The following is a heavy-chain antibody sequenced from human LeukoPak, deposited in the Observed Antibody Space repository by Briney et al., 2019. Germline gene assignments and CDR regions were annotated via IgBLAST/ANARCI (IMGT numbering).Heavy chain of an antibody. CDR2: ISSSSTYI. D-gene: IGHD3-16*01. Sequence: GGSLRLSCAASGFTFSSYSINWVRQAPGKGLEWVSSISSSSTYIYYADSLKGRFAISRDNAKNSLYLQMNSLRAEDTAVYYCARDRLTFGGAYDYWGQGTLVTVSS. CDR1: GFTFSSYS. CDR3: ARDRLTFGGAYDY. J-gene: IGHJ4*02. V-gene: IGHV3-21*01.